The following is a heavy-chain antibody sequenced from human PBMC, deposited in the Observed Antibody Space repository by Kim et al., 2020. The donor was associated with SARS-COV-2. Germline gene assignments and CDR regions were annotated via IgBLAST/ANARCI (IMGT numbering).Heavy chain of an antibody. CDR2: IYYSGST. J-gene: IGHJ4*02. CDR1: GGSISSGGYY. V-gene: IGHV4-31*03. Sequence: SETLSLTCTVSGGSISSGGYYWSWIRQHPGKGLEWIGYIYYSGSTYYNPSLKSRVTISVDTSKNQFSLKLSSVTAAVTAVYYCARESPNWGSLEGHFDYWGQGTLVTVSS. CDR3: ARESPNWGSLEGHFDY. D-gene: IGHD7-27*01.